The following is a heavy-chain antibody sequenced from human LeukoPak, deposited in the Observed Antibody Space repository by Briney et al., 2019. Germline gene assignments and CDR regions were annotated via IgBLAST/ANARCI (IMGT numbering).Heavy chain of an antibody. CDR1: GYTLTELS. J-gene: IGHJ4*02. Sequence: ASVKVSCKVSGYTLTELSMHWVRQAPGKGLEWMGGFDPEDGETIYAQKFQGRVTMTEDTSTDTAYMELSSLRSEDTAVYYCATWVTVAGSFDYWGQGTLVTVPS. D-gene: IGHD6-19*01. CDR2: FDPEDGET. V-gene: IGHV1-24*01. CDR3: ATWVTVAGSFDY.